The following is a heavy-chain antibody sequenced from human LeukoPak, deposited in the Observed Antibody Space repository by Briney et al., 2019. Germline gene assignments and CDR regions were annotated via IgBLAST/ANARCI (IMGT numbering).Heavy chain of an antibody. CDR1: GYTFTSYE. Sequence: APVKASCKASGYTFTSYEINSVSQASSQGLECMRWMNPNSGNTGYAQKFQGRVTMTWNNTISTAYMVLSSLRSEDTAVYYCSRPGGYSYGYYYYYMDVWGKGTTVTVSS. V-gene: IGHV1-8*01. D-gene: IGHD5-18*01. CDR2: MNPNSGNT. J-gene: IGHJ6*03. CDR3: SRPGGYSYGYYYYYMDV.